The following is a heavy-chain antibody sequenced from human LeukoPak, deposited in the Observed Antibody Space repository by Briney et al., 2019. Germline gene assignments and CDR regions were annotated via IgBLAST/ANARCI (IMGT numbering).Heavy chain of an antibody. CDR2: IRNKAQRRTT. CDR3: GRALVRGSGNYYFDY. J-gene: IGHJ4*01. CDR1: GFIFSDHY. D-gene: IGHD3-10*01. V-gene: IGHV3-72*01. Sequence: GGSLRLSCAASGFIFSDHYMDWVRLAPGKGLEWVGRIRNKAQRRTTVYAASVNGRFTISRDDSRNSLYLQMNSLEDDDTAVYYCGRALVRGSGNYYFDYWGQGTLVTVSS.